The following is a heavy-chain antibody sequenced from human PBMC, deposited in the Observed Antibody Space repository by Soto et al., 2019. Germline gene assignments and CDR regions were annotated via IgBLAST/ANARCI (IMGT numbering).Heavy chain of an antibody. CDR2: IYYSGST. CDR3: ARANSAAYYDFWSGSPRGNWFDP. Sequence: SETLSLTCTVSGGSISSYYWSWIRQPPGKGLEWIGYIYYSGSTNYNPSPKSRVTISVDTSKNQFSLKLSSVTAADTAMYYCARANSAAYYDFWSGSPRGNWFDPWGQGTLVTVSS. D-gene: IGHD3-3*01. J-gene: IGHJ5*02. CDR1: GGSISSYY. V-gene: IGHV4-59*01.